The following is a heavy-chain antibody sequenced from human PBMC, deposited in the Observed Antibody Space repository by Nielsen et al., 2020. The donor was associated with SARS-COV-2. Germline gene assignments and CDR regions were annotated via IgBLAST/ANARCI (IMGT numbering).Heavy chain of an antibody. J-gene: IGHJ4*02. CDR1: GFTFSNAW. CDR2: IKPDGSEK. CDR3: VRDEVEMATTPGFDS. Sequence: GGSLRLSCAASGFTFSNAWMSWVRQAPGKGLEWVANIKPDGSEKYYVDSVRGRFTISRDNAKNSVYLQMNSLRAEDTAVYHCVRDEVEMATTPGFDSWGQGTLVTVSS. D-gene: IGHD5-24*01. V-gene: IGHV3-7*01.